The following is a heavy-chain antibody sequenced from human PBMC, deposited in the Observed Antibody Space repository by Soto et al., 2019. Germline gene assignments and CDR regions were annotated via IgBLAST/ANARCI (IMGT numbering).Heavy chain of an antibody. CDR2: INHSGST. CDR1: GGSFSGYY. CDR3: ARDRTLITGTSFDY. J-gene: IGHJ4*02. Sequence: QVQLQQWGAGLLKPSETLSLTCAVYGGSFSGYYWTWIRQPPGKGLEWIGEINHSGSTNYKPSLTSRVTISVDTSKNQLSLKMSSVTAADTAVYYCARDRTLITGTSFDYWGQGTLVTVSS. V-gene: IGHV4-34*01. D-gene: IGHD1-20*01.